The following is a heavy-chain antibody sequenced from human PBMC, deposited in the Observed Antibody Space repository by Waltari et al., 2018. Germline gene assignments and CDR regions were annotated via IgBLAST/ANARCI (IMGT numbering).Heavy chain of an antibody. CDR2: MNPNIDNA. CDR1: GYTLTNYD. Sequence: QVQLVQSGAEMKKPGASVKVSCKASGYTLTNYDINWVRQAAGQGLEWMGWMNPNIDNAGYAQKFEVRVTITRNTSIRTVYMELSSLRSDDTAVYYCARGLLYGGKSVYYMDVWGKGTTIIVSS. J-gene: IGHJ6*03. D-gene: IGHD2-15*01. CDR3: ARGLLYGGKSVYYMDV. V-gene: IGHV1-8*01.